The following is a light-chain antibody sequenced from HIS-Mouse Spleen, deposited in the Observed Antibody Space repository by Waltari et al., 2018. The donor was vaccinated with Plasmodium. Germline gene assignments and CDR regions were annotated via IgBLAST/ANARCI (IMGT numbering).Light chain of an antibody. Sequence: SYELTQPLSVSVALGQTARITCGGNNIGSKNVHRYQQKPGQAPVLVIYRDSNRPSWIPDRCSGANSGNTATLTISRAQAGDEADYYCQVWDSSTVFGGGTKLTVL. V-gene: IGLV3-9*01. CDR2: RDS. CDR3: QVWDSSTV. J-gene: IGLJ3*02. CDR1: NIGSKN.